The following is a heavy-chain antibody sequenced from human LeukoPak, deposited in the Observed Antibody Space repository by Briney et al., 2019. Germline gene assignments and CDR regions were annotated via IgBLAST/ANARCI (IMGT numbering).Heavy chain of an antibody. V-gene: IGHV4-34*01. CDR1: GFTFSDYY. CDR3: ARPVRCSATTCTGPFDY. J-gene: IGHJ4*02. CDR2: INHSGST. D-gene: IGHD6-19*01. Sequence: LRLSCAASGFTFSDYYMSWIRQPPGKGLEWIGEINHSGSTNYNPSLKSRVTISVDTSKNQFSLKLSSVTAADTAVYYCARPVRCSATTCTGPFDYWGQGTLVTVSS.